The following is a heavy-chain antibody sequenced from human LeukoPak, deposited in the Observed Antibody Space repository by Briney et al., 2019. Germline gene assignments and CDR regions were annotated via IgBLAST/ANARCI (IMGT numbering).Heavy chain of an antibody. Sequence: GGSLRLSCAASGFTLSSYEMTWVRQAPGKGLEWIAYSSGTGETILYADSVRGRFTISRDNAKNSLYLQMNSLRAEDTAVYYCAGEKASTTGTTDYDYWGQGALVTVS. CDR3: AGEKASTTGTTDYDY. D-gene: IGHD1-1*01. J-gene: IGHJ4*02. CDR2: SSGTGETI. V-gene: IGHV3-48*03. CDR1: GFTLSSYE.